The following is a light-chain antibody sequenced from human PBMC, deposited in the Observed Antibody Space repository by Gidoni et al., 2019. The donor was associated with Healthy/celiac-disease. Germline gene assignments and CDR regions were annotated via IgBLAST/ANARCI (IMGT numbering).Light chain of an antibody. CDR3: QSADSSGTVV. J-gene: IGLJ2*01. CDR2: KDS. Sequence: SYELTQPPSVAVSPGQTARITCSGDALPTQYAYWYQQKPGQAPVLVIYKDSERPSGIPERFSGSSSGTTVTLTISGVQAEDEADYYCQSADSSGTVVFGGGTKLTVL. V-gene: IGLV3-25*03. CDR1: ALPTQY.